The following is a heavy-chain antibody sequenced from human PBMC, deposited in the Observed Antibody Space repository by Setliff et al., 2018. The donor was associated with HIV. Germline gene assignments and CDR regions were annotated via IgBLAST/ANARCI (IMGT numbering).Heavy chain of an antibody. CDR3: AREGGYSPDDAFDI. Sequence: SETLSLTCTVSGGSISSHYWSWIRQPPGKGLEWIGHIYTSGSTNYNPSLKSRVTMSVGTSKNQFSLKLSSVTAADTAVYYCAREGGYSPDDAFDIWGQGTMVTVSS. V-gene: IGHV4-4*07. J-gene: IGHJ3*02. D-gene: IGHD5-18*01. CDR2: IYTSGST. CDR1: GGSISSHY.